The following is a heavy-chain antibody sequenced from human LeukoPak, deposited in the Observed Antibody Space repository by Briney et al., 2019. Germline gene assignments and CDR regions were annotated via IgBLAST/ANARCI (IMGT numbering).Heavy chain of an antibody. J-gene: IGHJ1*01. CDR1: GYTFTGYY. V-gene: IGHV1-2*02. CDR3: ATWGPMIHYGGNVEYFQH. CDR2: INPNSGGT. D-gene: IGHD4-23*01. Sequence: ASVKVSCKASGYTFTGYYMHWVRQAPGQGLEWMGWINPNSGGTNYAQKLQGRVTMTTDTSTSTAYMELRSLRSDDTAVYYCATWGPMIHYGGNVEYFQHWGQGTLVTVSS.